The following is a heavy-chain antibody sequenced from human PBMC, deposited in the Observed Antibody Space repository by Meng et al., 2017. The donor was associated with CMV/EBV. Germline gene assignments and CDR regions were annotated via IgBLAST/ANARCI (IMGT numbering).Heavy chain of an antibody. V-gene: IGHV1-18*01. Sequence: QVTLVQSEAEVKKPGASVKVSCKASGYTSTCYGISWLRQAPGQELEWMGWISAYNGNTNYAQKLQGRVTMTTDTSTSTAYMELRSLRSDDTAVYYCARAWVGEEYYFDYWGQGTLVTVSS. CDR2: ISAYNGNT. D-gene: IGHD3-10*01. J-gene: IGHJ4*02. CDR1: GYTSTCYG. CDR3: ARAWVGEEYYFDY.